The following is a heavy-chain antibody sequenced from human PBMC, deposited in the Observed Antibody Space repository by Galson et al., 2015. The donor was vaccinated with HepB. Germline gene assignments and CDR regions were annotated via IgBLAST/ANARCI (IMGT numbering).Heavy chain of an antibody. CDR1: GFTFSSLW. CDR3: ARGWYIDY. CDR2: INQDGSQK. J-gene: IGHJ4*02. D-gene: IGHD2-15*01. V-gene: IGHV3-7*03. Sequence: SLRLSCAASGFTFSSLWMSWVRQAPGKGLEWVANINQDGSQKYYVDSVKGRFTISRDNAKNSLYLQMNSLRAEDTAVYYCARGWYIDYWGQGTLVTVSS.